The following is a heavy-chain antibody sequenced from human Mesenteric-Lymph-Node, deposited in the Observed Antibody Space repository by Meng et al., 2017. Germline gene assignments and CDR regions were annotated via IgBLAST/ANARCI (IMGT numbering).Heavy chain of an antibody. Sequence: GESLKISCAASGFTFSSYWMSWVRQAPGKGLEWVANIKQDGSEKYYVDSVKGRFTISRDNAKNSLYLQMNSLRAEDTAVYYCARDHYYYGMDVWGQGTTVTVSS. CDR2: IKQDGSEK. V-gene: IGHV3-7*01. J-gene: IGHJ6*02. CDR1: GFTFSSYW. CDR3: ARDHYYYGMDV.